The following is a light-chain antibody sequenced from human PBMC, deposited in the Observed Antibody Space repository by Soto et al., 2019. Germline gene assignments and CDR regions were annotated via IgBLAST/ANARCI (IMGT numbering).Light chain of an antibody. CDR2: EVS. CDR1: SSDVGGYNH. J-gene: IGLJ2*01. V-gene: IGLV2-8*01. CDR3: SSYAGSRQWV. Sequence: QSVLTQPPSASGSPGQSVTISCTGTSSDVGGYNHVSWYQQHPGKAPKRMISEVSKRPSGVPDRFSGSKSGSTASLTVSALQAEDEAEYYCSSYAGSRQWVFGGGTKLTVL.